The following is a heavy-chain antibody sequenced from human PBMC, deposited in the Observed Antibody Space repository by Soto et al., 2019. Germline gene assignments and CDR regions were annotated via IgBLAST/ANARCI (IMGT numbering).Heavy chain of an antibody. CDR1: GYTFTGYY. Sequence: ASVKVSCKASGYTFTGYYMHWVRQAPGQGLEWMGWINPNSGGTNYAQKFQGRITMTRDTSISTAYMELSRLRSDDTAVYYCAREGVMITFGGVIVNAFDIWGQGTMVTVSS. J-gene: IGHJ3*02. V-gene: IGHV1-2*02. D-gene: IGHD3-16*02. CDR3: AREGVMITFGGVIVNAFDI. CDR2: INPNSGGT.